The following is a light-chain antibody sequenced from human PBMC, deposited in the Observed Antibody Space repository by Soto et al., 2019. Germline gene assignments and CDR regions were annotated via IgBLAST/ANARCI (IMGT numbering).Light chain of an antibody. CDR1: QSVSSY. CDR2: DAS. J-gene: IGKJ4*01. CDR3: HHRSNWIT. Sequence: EIVLTQSPATLSLSPGERATLSCSARQSVSSYLAWSQQQPGQAPTLLIYDASNRAIGIPARFSGSGSGTDFALTISSLEPEGFAGDYCHHRSNWITFGGGTKVEVK. V-gene: IGKV3-11*01.